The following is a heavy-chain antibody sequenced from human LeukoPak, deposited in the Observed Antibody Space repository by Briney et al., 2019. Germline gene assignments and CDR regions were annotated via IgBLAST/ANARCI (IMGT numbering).Heavy chain of an antibody. CDR3: ARDGEDGNFDY. CDR2: INHSGST. J-gene: IGHJ4*02. V-gene: IGHV4-34*01. D-gene: IGHD3-10*01. Sequence: PSETLSLTCAVYGGSFSGYYWSWIRQPPGKGLEWIGEINHSGSTNYNPSLKSRVTISVDTSKNQFSLKLGSVTAADTAVYYCARDGEDGNFDYWGQGTLVTVSS. CDR1: GGSFSGYY.